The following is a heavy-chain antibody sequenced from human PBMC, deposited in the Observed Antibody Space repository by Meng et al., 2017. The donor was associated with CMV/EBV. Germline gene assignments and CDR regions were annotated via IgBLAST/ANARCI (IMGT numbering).Heavy chain of an antibody. J-gene: IGHJ1*01. CDR3: ARSIAVAGTSYFQH. Sequence: QVQWGGSGGGLVPPGGSLRLSCAASGLTFSSYAMHWDRQAPGKGLEWVAVISYDGSNKYYADSVKGRFTISRDNSKNTLYLQMNSLRAEDTAVYYCARSIAVAGTSYFQHWGQGTLVTVSS. CDR1: GLTFSSYA. D-gene: IGHD6-19*01. CDR2: ISYDGSNK. V-gene: IGHV3-30-3*01.